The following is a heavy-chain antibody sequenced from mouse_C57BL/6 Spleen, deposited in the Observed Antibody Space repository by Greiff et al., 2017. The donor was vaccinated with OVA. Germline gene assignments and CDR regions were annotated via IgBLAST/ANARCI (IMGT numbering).Heavy chain of an antibody. CDR2: IDPETGGT. V-gene: IGHV1-15*01. Sequence: QVQLQQSGAELVRPGASVTLSCKASGYTFTDYEMHWVKQTPVHGLEWIGAIDPETGGTAYNQKFKGKAILTADKSSSTAYMELRSLTSEDSAVYSCTIVGRGAMDYWVQGTSVPVSS. D-gene: IGHD2-12*01. J-gene: IGHJ4*01. CDR3: TIVGRGAMDY. CDR1: GYTFTDYE.